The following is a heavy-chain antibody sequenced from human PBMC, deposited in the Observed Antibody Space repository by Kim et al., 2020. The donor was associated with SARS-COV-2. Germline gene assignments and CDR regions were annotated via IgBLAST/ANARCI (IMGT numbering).Heavy chain of an antibody. Sequence: YNGNTNYAQKLQGRVTMTTDTSTSTAYMELRSLRSDDTAVYYWARDRDSIVVVPAAMPADYWGQGTLVTVSS. CDR2: YNGNT. V-gene: IGHV1-18*01. J-gene: IGHJ4*02. D-gene: IGHD2-2*01. CDR3: ARDRDSIVVVPAAMPADY.